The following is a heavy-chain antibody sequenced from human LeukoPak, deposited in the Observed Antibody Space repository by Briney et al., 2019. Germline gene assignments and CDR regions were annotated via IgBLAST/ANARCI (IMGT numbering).Heavy chain of an antibody. Sequence: ASVNVSCKASGYTFTSYGISWVRQAPGQGLEWMGWISAYNGNTNYAQKLQGRVTMTTDTSTSTAYMELRSLRSDDTAVYYCAILYEWLGYNWFDPWGQGTLVTVSS. CDR2: ISAYNGNT. J-gene: IGHJ5*02. CDR1: GYTFTSYG. D-gene: IGHD6-19*01. CDR3: AILYEWLGYNWFDP. V-gene: IGHV1-18*01.